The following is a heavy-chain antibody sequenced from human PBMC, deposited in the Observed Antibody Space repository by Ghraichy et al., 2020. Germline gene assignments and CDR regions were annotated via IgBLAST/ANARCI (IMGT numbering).Heavy chain of an antibody. CDR3: ARDSIDGLSAFDI. J-gene: IGHJ3*02. Sequence: GESLNISCAASGFTFSSYSMNWVRQAPGKGLEWVSYISSSSSTIYYADSVKGRFTISRDNAKNSLYLQMNSLRDEDTAVYYCARDSIDGLSAFDIWGQGTMVTVSS. CDR2: ISSSSSTI. D-gene: IGHD5-24*01. CDR1: GFTFSSYS. V-gene: IGHV3-48*02.